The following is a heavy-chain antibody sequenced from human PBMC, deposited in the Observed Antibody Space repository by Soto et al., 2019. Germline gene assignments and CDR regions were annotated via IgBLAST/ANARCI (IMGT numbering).Heavy chain of an antibody. CDR2: IYHGGST. CDR1: GDSISSYY. Sequence: SETLSLTCTVSGDSISSYYWSWFRQPPGKGLKWIGYIYHGGSTNYNPSLESRVTLSLDASKNQFSLKLSSVTAADTAVYYCARHVFTMARGATFDYWGQGTLVTVSS. CDR3: ARHVFTMARGATFDY. D-gene: IGHD3-10*01. J-gene: IGHJ4*02. V-gene: IGHV4-59*08.